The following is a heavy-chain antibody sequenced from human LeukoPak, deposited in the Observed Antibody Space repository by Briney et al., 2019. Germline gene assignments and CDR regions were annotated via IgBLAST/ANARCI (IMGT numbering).Heavy chain of an antibody. J-gene: IGHJ4*02. D-gene: IGHD5-12*01. CDR2: ISSGSSYI. CDR1: GFTFGDYV. Sequence: GGSLRLSCTASGFTFGDYVMSWVRQAPGKGLEWVSSISSGSSYIYYADSVKGRFTISRDNAKNSLYLQMNSLRAEDTAVYYCARGSGGYVPPDYWGQGTLVTVSS. V-gene: IGHV3-21*01. CDR3: ARGSGGYVPPDY.